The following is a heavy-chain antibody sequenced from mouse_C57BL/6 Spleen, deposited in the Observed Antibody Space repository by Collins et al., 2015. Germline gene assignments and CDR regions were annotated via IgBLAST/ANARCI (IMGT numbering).Heavy chain of an antibody. CDR3: ARNDFAPYWYFDV. Sequence: EVQLQQSVAELVRPGASVKLSCTASGFKHLKNTYMHWVKQRPEQGLEWIGRIDPANGNTKYAPKFQGKATVTADTSSNTAYLQLSSLTSEDTAIYYCARNDFAPYWYFDVWGTGTTVTVSS. CDR2: IDPANGNT. V-gene: IGHV14-3*01. J-gene: IGHJ1*03. D-gene: IGHD2-4*01. CDR1: GFKHLKNTY.